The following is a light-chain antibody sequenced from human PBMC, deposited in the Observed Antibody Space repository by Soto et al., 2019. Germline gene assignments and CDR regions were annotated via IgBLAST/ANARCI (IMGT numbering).Light chain of an antibody. CDR2: LGS. J-gene: IGKJ1*01. Sequence: DIVLTQSPLSLPVTPGEPASISCRSSQSLLHSNGNIYLDWYLQKPGQSPQLLIYLGSIRVSGVPDRFCGSGSGTDFTLKITSVEAEDVGVYYCMQAVQAPRTFGLGTKVEIK. V-gene: IGKV2-28*01. CDR1: QSLLHSNGNIY. CDR3: MQAVQAPRT.